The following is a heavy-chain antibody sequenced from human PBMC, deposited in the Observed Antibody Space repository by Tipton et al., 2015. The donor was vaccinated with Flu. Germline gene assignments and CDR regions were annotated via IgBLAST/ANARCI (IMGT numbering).Heavy chain of an antibody. Sequence: TLSLTCTVSGGSISSSSYYWDWIRQPPGKGLEWIGSIYYSGSTYYNPSLKSRVTISVDTSKNQFSLKLSSVTAADTAVYYCARERDTGAYYFDYWGQGTLVTVSS. CDR2: IYYSGST. CDR1: GGSISSSSYY. V-gene: IGHV4-39*07. D-gene: IGHD5-18*01. J-gene: IGHJ4*02. CDR3: ARERDTGAYYFDY.